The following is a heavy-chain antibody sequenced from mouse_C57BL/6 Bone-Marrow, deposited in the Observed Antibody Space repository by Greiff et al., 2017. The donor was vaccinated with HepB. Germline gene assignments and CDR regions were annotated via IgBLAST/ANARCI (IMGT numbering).Heavy chain of an antibody. J-gene: IGHJ1*03. Sequence: EVKLVESGGGLVKPGGSLKLSCAASGFTFREYGMHWVRQAPEKGLEWVAYISSGSSTIYYADTVKGRFTISRDNAKNTLFLQMTSLRSEDTAMYYCARRVLLRWYFDVWGTGTTVTVSS. D-gene: IGHD1-1*01. CDR1: GFTFREYG. CDR2: ISSGSSTI. V-gene: IGHV5-17*01. CDR3: ARRVLLRWYFDV.